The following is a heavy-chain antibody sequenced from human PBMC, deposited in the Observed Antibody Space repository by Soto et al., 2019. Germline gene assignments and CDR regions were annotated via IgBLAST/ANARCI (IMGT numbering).Heavy chain of an antibody. CDR2: VSFDGKVT. J-gene: IGHJ4*02. Sequence: ESGGGMAQAGTSLRLSCTGSGFTFNSLSLHWVRQGPDKGLEWVAVVSFDGKVTYYADSVKGRFTVSRDFSKNTIYLQANSLRPEDTAVYYCAREPYGDSQYFDYWGQGTPVTVSS. CDR1: GFTFNSLS. V-gene: IGHV3-30*04. D-gene: IGHD2-21*02. CDR3: AREPYGDSQYFDY.